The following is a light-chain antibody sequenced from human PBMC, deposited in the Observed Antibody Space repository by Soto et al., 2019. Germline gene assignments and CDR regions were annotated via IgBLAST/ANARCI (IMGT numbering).Light chain of an antibody. CDR2: RTV. Sequence: QSVLTQSPSASGTPGQRVTMSCSGSASNIGSKAVNWYQQFTGTAPKLIIYRTVERPSGVPARFYGSKSGTSASLAINGLQSEDEADYYCAAWDDRVDEYVFGTGTKVTVL. CDR3: AAWDDRVDEYV. V-gene: IGLV1-44*01. CDR1: ASNIGSKA. J-gene: IGLJ1*01.